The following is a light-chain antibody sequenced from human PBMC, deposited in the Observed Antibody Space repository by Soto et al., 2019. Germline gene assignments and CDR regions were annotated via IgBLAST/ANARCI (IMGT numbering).Light chain of an antibody. Sequence: DIVMTQSPDSLAVSLGERATINCKSSQRVLYSSTKKNYLAWYQQKAGQSPKLLIYWASTRESGVPDRFSGTGPGTDFTLTISSLQAEDGAVYYCQQYDSSPITFGQGTRLEIK. CDR2: WAS. V-gene: IGKV4-1*01. CDR1: QRVLYSSTKKNY. CDR3: QQYDSSPIT. J-gene: IGKJ5*01.